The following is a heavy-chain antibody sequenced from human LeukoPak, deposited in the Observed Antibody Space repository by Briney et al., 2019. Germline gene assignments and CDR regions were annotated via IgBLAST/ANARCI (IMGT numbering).Heavy chain of an antibody. D-gene: IGHD3-10*01. J-gene: IGHJ4*02. CDR2: ISSDGSNQ. V-gene: IGHV3-30*04. CDR3: AKGRGYYGSGYDY. CDR1: GFTFSSYA. Sequence: GGSLRLSCAASGFTFSSYAIHWVRLAPGKGLEWVAVISSDGSNQYYADSVKGRFSISRDNSKNTLYLQMNSLRAEDTAVYYCAKGRGYYGSGYDYWGQGTLVTVSS.